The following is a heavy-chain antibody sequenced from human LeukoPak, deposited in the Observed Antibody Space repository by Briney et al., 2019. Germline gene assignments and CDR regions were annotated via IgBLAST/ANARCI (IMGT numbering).Heavy chain of an antibody. J-gene: IGHJ3*02. V-gene: IGHV3-23*01. D-gene: IGHD6-13*01. CDR1: GFTFSSYA. CDR2: ISGSGGST. Sequence: GGSLRLSCAASGFTFSSYAMSWVRQAPGKGLEWVSAISGSGGSTYYADSVKGRFTISRDNAKNSLYLQMNSLRAEDTAVYYCARVGIAAAGTDMLRAFDIWGQGTMVTVSS. CDR3: ARVGIAAAGTDMLRAFDI.